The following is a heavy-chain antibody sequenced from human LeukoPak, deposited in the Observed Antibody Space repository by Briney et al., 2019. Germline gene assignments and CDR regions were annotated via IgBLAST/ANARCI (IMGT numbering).Heavy chain of an antibody. CDR1: GFTFSDHS. D-gene: IGHD2-2*02. J-gene: IGHJ4*02. V-gene: IGHV3-72*01. Sequence: GGTLRLSCAVSGFTFSDHSMDWVWNAPGQGLGWVCRSRIRAKGPTTDYPSSVRGRFTISRADSKNSSHLPMRSLKTEDTAVYHCVRVAYTGHGHFDYWGQGTLVTVSS. CDR2: SRIRAKGPTT. CDR3: VRVAYTGHGHFDY.